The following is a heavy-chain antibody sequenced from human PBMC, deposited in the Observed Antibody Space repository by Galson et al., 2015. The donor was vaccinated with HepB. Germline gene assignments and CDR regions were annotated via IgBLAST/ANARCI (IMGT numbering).Heavy chain of an antibody. J-gene: IGHJ6*02. V-gene: IGHV3-7*03. D-gene: IGHD3-10*01. CDR2: INPDGSEK. CDR3: ARRLSLVRGIITKPDYYYGMDV. Sequence: SLRLSCAASDFTFSSYWMNWVRQAPGKGLEWVANINPDGSEKYYVASLKGRFTISRDNAKNSLYLQMDSLRAEDTAVYYCARRLSLVRGIITKPDYYYGMDVWGQGTTVTVAS. CDR1: DFTFSSYW.